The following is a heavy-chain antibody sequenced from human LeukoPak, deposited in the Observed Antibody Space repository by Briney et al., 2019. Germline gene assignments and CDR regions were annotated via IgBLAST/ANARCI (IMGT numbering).Heavy chain of an antibody. Sequence: ASVKVSCKASGYTFTSYAMHWVRQAPGQRLEWMGWINAGNGNTKYSQKFQRRVTITRDTSASTAYMELSSLRSEDTAVYYCARYSYGRRGYGYWGQGTLVTVSS. CDR1: GYTFTSYA. CDR2: INAGNGNT. V-gene: IGHV1-3*01. D-gene: IGHD5-18*01. CDR3: ARYSYGRRGYGY. J-gene: IGHJ4*02.